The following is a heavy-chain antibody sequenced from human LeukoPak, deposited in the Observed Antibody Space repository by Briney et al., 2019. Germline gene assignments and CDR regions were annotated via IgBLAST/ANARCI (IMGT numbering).Heavy chain of an antibody. CDR1: GGSISSGSYY. J-gene: IGHJ6*02. V-gene: IGHV4-31*03. CDR3: ARTSSRWNMDV. Sequence: PSETLSLTCTVSGGSISSGSYYWSWIRQHPGKGLEWIGYIYYSGSTYYNPSLKSRVTISVDTSKNQFSLKLSSVTAADTAVYYCARTSSRWNMDVWGQGTTVTVSS. CDR2: IYYSGST. D-gene: IGHD2-2*01.